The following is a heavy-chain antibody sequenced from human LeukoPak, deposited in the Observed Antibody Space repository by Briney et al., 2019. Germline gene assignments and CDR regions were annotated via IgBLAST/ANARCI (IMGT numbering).Heavy chain of an antibody. V-gene: IGHV3-64*01. CDR1: GFTFSSYT. Sequence: GGSLRLSCAASGFTFSSYTMHWVRQAPGKGLEYVSVISSNGGTTYYANSVKGRFTISRDNSKNTLYLQMGSLRAEDMAVYYCARDFSSDYDSWGQGTLVTVSS. CDR3: ARDFSSDYDS. D-gene: IGHD5-12*01. J-gene: IGHJ5*02. CDR2: ISSNGGTT.